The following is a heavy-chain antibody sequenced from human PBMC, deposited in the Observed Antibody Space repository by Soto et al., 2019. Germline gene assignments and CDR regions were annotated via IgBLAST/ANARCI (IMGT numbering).Heavy chain of an antibody. CDR1: GFTVSSNY. CDR3: ARAYGGNSDAYYYGMDV. D-gene: IGHD2-21*02. Sequence: GGSLRLSCAASGFTVSSNYMSWVRQAPGKGLEWVSVIYSGGSTYYADSVKGRFTISRDNSKNTLYLQMNSLRAEDTAVYYCARAYGGNSDAYYYGMDVWGQGTTVTVSS. CDR2: IYSGGST. V-gene: IGHV3-66*01. J-gene: IGHJ6*02.